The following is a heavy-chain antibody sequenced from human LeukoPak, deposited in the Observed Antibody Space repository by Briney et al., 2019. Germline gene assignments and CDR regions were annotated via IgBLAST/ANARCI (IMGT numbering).Heavy chain of an antibody. D-gene: IGHD2-21*01. Sequence: GGSLRLSCVASGFSFGNYAMSWVRQAPGKGLQWVSQIGGTGGATWYAGFARDRFTISRDNSKKTLYLQMSGLRVEDTAMYYCVKDPRDTYGTNWFVSWGQGTLLIVSS. CDR1: GFSFGNYA. CDR3: VKDPRDTYGTNWFVS. V-gene: IGHV3-23*01. CDR2: IGGTGGAT. J-gene: IGHJ5*01.